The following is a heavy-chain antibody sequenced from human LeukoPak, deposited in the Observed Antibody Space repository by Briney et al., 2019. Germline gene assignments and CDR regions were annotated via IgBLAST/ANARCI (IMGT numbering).Heavy chain of an antibody. CDR3: ANLPTGSYFVN. CDR2: IYHSGST. Sequence: SETLSLTCAVSGASISSNNWWSWVRQSPGKRLEWIGEIYHSGSTNYNPSLKSRVTISVDKSKNQFSLKLSSVTAADTAVYYCANLPTGSYFVNWGQGTLVTVFS. V-gene: IGHV4-4*02. D-gene: IGHD1-26*01. J-gene: IGHJ4*02. CDR1: GASISSNNW.